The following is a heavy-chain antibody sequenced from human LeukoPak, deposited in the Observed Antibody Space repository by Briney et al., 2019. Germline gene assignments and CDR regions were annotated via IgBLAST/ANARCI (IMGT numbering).Heavy chain of an antibody. J-gene: IGHJ4*02. V-gene: IGHV3-23*01. CDR2: ISSSGGNT. CDR1: GFTFSVSA. D-gene: IGHD6-13*01. Sequence: GGSLRLSCAASGFTFSVSAMNWVRQAPGKGLEWVSGISSSGGNTYYADSVKGRFTISRDNHKNTLHLQMNSLRAEDTAIYYCAKEGGYSSTWYWGQGTLVTVSS. CDR3: AKEGGYSSTWY.